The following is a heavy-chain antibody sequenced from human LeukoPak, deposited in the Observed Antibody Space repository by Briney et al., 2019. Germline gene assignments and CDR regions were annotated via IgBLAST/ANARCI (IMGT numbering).Heavy chain of an antibody. D-gene: IGHD2-2*01. V-gene: IGHV3-33*01. CDR3: ARDPYCSSTSCSSDAFDI. Sequence: GRSLRLSCAASGFTFSSYGMHWVRQAPGKGLEWVAVIWYDGSNKYYADSVKGRFTISRDNSKNTLYLQMNSLRAEDTAVYYCARDPYCSSTSCSSDAFDIWGQGTMVTVPS. CDR2: IWYDGSNK. CDR1: GFTFSSYG. J-gene: IGHJ3*02.